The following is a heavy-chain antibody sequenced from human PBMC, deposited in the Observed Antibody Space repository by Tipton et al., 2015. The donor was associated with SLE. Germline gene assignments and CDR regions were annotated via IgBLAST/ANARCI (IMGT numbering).Heavy chain of an antibody. V-gene: IGHV3-30*02. CDR3: AKEKDSSGWYYFDY. D-gene: IGHD6-19*01. J-gene: IGHJ4*02. CDR2: IRYDGSNK. CDR1: GFTFSSYG. Sequence: SLRLSCTASGFTFSSYGMHWVRQAPGKGLEWVAFIRYDGSNKYYADSVKGRFTISRDNSKNTLYLQMNSLRAEDTAVYYCAKEKDSSGWYYFDYWGQGTLVTVSS.